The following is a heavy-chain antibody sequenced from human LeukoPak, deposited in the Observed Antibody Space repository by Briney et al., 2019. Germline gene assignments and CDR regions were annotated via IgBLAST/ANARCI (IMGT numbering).Heavy chain of an antibody. CDR2: IYYSGST. CDR3: ARVPRGGYLYYFDY. CDR1: GGSISSSSYY. Sequence: SETLSLTCTVSGGSISSSSYYWGWIRQPPGKGLEWIGSIYYSGSTYYNPSLKSRVTISVDTSKNQFSLKLSSVTAADTAVYYCARVPRGGYLYYFDYWGQGTLVTVSS. D-gene: IGHD3-22*01. J-gene: IGHJ4*02. V-gene: IGHV4-39*01.